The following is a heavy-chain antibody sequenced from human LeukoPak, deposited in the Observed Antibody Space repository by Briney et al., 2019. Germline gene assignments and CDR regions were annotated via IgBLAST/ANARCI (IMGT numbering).Heavy chain of an antibody. CDR1: GYTFTSYD. D-gene: IGHD3-9*01. V-gene: IGHV1-8*01. J-gene: IGHJ5*02. Sequence: ASVKVSCKASGYTFTSYDINWVRQATGQGLEWMGWMNPNSGNTGYAQKFQGRVTMTRNTSISTAYMELSSLRSEDTAVYYCARSLSVGRYSDWLSTKFHNWFDPWGQGTLVTVSS. CDR2: MNPNSGNT. CDR3: ARSLSVGRYSDWLSTKFHNWFDP.